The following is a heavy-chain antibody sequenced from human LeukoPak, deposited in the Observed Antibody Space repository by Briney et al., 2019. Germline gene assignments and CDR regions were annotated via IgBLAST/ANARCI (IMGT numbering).Heavy chain of an antibody. CDR2: IYYSGST. CDR1: GGSISSSSYY. V-gene: IGHV4-39*07. Sequence: NPSETLSLTCTVSGGSISSSSYYWGWIRQPPGKGLEWIGSIYYSGSTYYNPSLKSRVTISVDTSKNQFSLKLSSVTAADTAVYYCARDPYQRSLSGYRIYYYYMDVWGKGTTVTVSS. D-gene: IGHD2-2*01. CDR3: ARDPYQRSLSGYRIYYYYMDV. J-gene: IGHJ6*03.